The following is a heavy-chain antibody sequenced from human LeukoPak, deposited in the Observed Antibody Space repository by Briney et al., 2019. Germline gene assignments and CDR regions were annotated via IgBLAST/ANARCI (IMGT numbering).Heavy chain of an antibody. CDR3: ARGRIWELPDYFQH. V-gene: IGHV4-39*01. D-gene: IGHD1-26*01. CDR1: GGSISSSSYY. Sequence: SETLSLTCTVSGGSISSSSYYWGWIRQPPGKGLEWIGNIYYTGSTYNNPSLRSRVTISVDTSKNQFSLKLSTVTAADTAVYYCARGRIWELPDYFQHWGQGTLVTVSS. J-gene: IGHJ1*01. CDR2: IYYTGST.